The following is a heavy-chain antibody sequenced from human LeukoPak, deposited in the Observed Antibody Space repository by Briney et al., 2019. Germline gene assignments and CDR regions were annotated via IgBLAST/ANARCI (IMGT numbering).Heavy chain of an antibody. CDR3: ARDHYYGSGNYYRPVY. V-gene: IGHV1-3*01. J-gene: IGHJ4*02. D-gene: IGHD3-10*01. Sequence: ASVKVSCKASGYTFTTYSIHWVRQAPGQRPEWMGWINPANGDTKYSQTFQGRVTITGDTSASTAYMEVSSLRSEDTAVYYCARDHYYGSGNYYRPVYWGEGALVTVSP. CDR2: INPANGDT. CDR1: GYTFTTYS.